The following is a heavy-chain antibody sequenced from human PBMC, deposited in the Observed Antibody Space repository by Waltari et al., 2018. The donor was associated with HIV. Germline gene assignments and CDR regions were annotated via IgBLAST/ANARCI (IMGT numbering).Heavy chain of an antibody. Sequence: QVQLVQSGAEVKKPGASVKVSCKASGYTFTGYYMHWVRQAPGQGLEWMGLINPTSGCTNYAQKFQGRVTMTRDTSISTAYMELSRLRSDDTAVYYCARVVGWELLDYFDYWGQGTLVTVSS. V-gene: IGHV1-2*06. CDR2: INPTSGCT. D-gene: IGHD1-26*01. J-gene: IGHJ4*02. CDR1: GYTFTGYY. CDR3: ARVVGWELLDYFDY.